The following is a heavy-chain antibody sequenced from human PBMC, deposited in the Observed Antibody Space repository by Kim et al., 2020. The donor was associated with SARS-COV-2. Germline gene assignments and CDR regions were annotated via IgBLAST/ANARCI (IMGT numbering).Heavy chain of an antibody. Sequence: NPSLKSRVVVTADASKSQFSLGLSSVTSADTAVYYCARDRWAGSSFDAFDIWGLGTLVTVSS. CDR3: ARDRWAGSSFDAFDI. V-gene: IGHV4-59*12. D-gene: IGHD6-19*01. J-gene: IGHJ3*02.